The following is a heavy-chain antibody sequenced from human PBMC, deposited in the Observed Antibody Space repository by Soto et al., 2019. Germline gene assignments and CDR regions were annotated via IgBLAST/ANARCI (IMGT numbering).Heavy chain of an antibody. CDR1: GFIFSAYG. Sequence: QVHLVESGGGAVQAGRSLRVSCETSGFIFSAYGMHWVRQAPGKGLEWVAFINYDGSSKFYGDSVKGRFTVSRDNSKTALFLQLNSLRGEDTATYYCARCKQKVIHCAMDVWGQGATVTVTS. D-gene: IGHD2-21*01. V-gene: IGHV3-33*01. CDR2: INYDGSSK. J-gene: IGHJ6*02. CDR3: ARCKQKVIHCAMDV.